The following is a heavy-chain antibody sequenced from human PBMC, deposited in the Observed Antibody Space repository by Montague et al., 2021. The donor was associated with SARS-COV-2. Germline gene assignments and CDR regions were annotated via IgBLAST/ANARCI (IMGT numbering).Heavy chain of an antibody. D-gene: IGHD3-22*01. Sequence: SLTCTVSGGSISSSGYYWGWIRQPPGKGLEWIGSIYYSGNTYYSPSLQSRVTISVDTSKNQFSLRLNSMTAADTAVYYCARLPPYRFNSNGHYYNAVDIWGQGTMVTVSS. CDR3: ARLPPYRFNSNGHYYNAVDI. CDR2: IYYSGNT. V-gene: IGHV4-39*01. CDR1: GGSISSSGYY. J-gene: IGHJ3*02.